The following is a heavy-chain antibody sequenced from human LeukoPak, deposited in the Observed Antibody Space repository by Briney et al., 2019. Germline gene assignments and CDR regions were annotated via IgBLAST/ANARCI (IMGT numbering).Heavy chain of an antibody. CDR2: VYRDGTS. CDR3: ARVGSIVAAHYYFDF. D-gene: IGHD2-21*01. J-gene: IGHJ4*02. CDR1: GYSIKSGYY. V-gene: IGHV4-38-2*02. Sequence: SETLSLVCSVSGYSIKSGYYWSWIRQSPGKGPVWIGSVYRDGTSTYNPSLQSRVSISVDTAKNQFSLNLASVTAADTAVYYCARVGSIVAAHYYFDFWGQGSLVTVSS.